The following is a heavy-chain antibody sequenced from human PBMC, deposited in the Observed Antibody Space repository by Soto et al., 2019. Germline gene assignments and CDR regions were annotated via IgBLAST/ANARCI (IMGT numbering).Heavy chain of an antibody. V-gene: IGHV6-1*01. Sequence: SQTLSLTCAISGDSVSSNSAAWNWIRQSPSRGLEWLGRTYYRSKWYNDYAVSVKSRITINPDTSKNQFSLQLNSVTPEDTAVYYCAIDRIVGATSTRIWFDPWGQGTLVTVSS. CDR3: AIDRIVGATSTRIWFDP. D-gene: IGHD1-26*01. CDR1: GDSVSSNSAA. J-gene: IGHJ5*02. CDR2: TYYRSKWYN.